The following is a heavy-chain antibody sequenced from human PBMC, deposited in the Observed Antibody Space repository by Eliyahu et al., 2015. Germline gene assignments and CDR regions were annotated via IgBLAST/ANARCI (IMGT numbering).Heavy chain of an antibody. V-gene: IGHV4-38-2*01. D-gene: IGHD5-24*01. Sequence: QVQLQESGPGLVKPSETLSLTCVVSGYSISSGYYWGWIRQPPGKGLEWIGSIYHSGSTYYNPSLKSRVTISVDTSKNQFSLKLSSVTAADTAVYYCANRDGYNLEGAFDIWGQGTMVTVSS. CDR3: ANRDGYNLEGAFDI. J-gene: IGHJ3*02. CDR1: GYSISSGYY. CDR2: IYHSGST.